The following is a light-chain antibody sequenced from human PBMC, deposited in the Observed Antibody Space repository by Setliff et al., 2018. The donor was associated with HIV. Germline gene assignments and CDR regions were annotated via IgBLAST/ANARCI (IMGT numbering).Light chain of an antibody. CDR2: DVG. CDR1: SDDIGYYNY. V-gene: IGLV2-14*03. J-gene: IGLJ1*01. CDR3: SSYKFGSTPV. Sequence: QSALTQPASVSGSPGQSITISCTGTSDDIGYYNYVSWYQQHPGKAPKILIYDVGNRPSGTSDRFSGYKYGNTASLTISXXQAEDEADYXGSSYKFGSTPVFGAGTKVTVL.